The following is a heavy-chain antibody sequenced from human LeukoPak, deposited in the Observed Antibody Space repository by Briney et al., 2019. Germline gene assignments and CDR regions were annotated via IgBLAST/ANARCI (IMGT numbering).Heavy chain of an antibody. CDR1: GYSISSGYY. CDR2: IYHSGST. CDR3: ARWGREYYDILTRSYYFDY. V-gene: IGHV4-38-2*01. Sequence: PSETLSLTCAVSGYSISSGYYWGWIRQPPGKGLEWIGSIYHSGSTYYNPSLKSRVTIPVDMSKNHFSLKLSSVTAADTAVYYCARWGREYYDILTRSYYFDYWGQGTLVTVSS. J-gene: IGHJ4*02. D-gene: IGHD3-9*01.